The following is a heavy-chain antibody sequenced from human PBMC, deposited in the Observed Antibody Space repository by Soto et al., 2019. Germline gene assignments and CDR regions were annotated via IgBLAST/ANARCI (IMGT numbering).Heavy chain of an antibody. Sequence: PGGSLRLSCAASGFNFSSYGMHWVRQAPGKGLEWVAVISYDGSNEYHTDSVKGRFTISRDNSKKTLYLQMNSLRAEDTAVYYCAKGLNYCGGDCYSAGIDYWGQGTLVTVSS. D-gene: IGHD2-21*02. J-gene: IGHJ4*02. CDR1: GFNFSSYG. V-gene: IGHV3-30*18. CDR2: ISYDGSNE. CDR3: AKGLNYCGGDCYSAGIDY.